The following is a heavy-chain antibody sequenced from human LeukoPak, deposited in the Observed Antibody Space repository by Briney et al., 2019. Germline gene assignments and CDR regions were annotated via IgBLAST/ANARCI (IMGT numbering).Heavy chain of an antibody. CDR2: VYYSGST. V-gene: IGHV4-59*12. CDR3: ARVGKFYGMDV. Sequence: PSETLSLTCTVSGGSLSSYFWSWIRRPPGMGLEWIGYVYYSGSTNCNPSLKSRVTISLDTSKNQFSLKLSSVTAADTAVYYCARVGKFYGMDVWGQGTTVTVSS. D-gene: IGHD4-23*01. J-gene: IGHJ6*02. CDR1: GGSLSSYF.